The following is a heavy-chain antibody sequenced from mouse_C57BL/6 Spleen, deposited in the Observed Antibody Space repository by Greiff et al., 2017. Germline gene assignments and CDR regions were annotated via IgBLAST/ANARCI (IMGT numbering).Heavy chain of an antibody. J-gene: IGHJ3*01. Sequence: VQLQQPGAELVRPGTSVKLSCKASGYTFTSYWMHWVKQRPGQGLEWIGVIDPSDSYTNYNQKFKGKATLTVDTSSSTAYMQLSSLTSEDSAVYYCASITTVVAPAYWGQGTLVTVSA. D-gene: IGHD1-1*01. V-gene: IGHV1-59*01. CDR2: IDPSDSYT. CDR3: ASITTVVAPAY. CDR1: GYTFTSYW.